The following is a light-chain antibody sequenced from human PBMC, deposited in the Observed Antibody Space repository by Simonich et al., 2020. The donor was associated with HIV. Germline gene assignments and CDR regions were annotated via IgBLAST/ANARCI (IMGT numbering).Light chain of an antibody. CDR2: DAS. CDR3: QQYNNRPLT. Sequence: IVMTQSPATLSVSPGERATLSCRASQSVSSNLAWYQQKPGPGPRLLIFDASTRATGVPAKFSGSGSGTEFTLTISSIQSEDFAVYYCQQYNNRPLTFGGGTKVEIK. V-gene: IGKV3-15*01. CDR1: QSVSSN. J-gene: IGKJ4*01.